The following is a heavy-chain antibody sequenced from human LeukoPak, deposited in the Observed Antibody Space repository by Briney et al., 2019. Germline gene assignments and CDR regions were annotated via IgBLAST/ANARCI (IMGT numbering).Heavy chain of an antibody. D-gene: IGHD3-22*01. V-gene: IGHV1-2*02. J-gene: IGHJ5*02. CDR2: INPNSGGT. CDR1: GYTFTGCY. CDR3: ARERVVVINWFDP. Sequence: ASVKVSCKASGYTFTGCYMHWVRQAPGQGLEWMGWINPNSGGTNYAQKFQGRVTMTRDTSISTAYMELSRLRSDDTAVYYCARERVVVINWFDPWGQGALVTVSS.